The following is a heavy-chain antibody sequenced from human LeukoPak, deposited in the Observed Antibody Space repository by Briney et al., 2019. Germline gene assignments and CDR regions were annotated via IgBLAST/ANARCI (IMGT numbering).Heavy chain of an antibody. CDR1: GFTFSSYA. CDR3: ARDIGLGYCSSTSCYDGRAFDI. J-gene: IGHJ3*02. CDR2: ISGSGGST. D-gene: IGHD2-2*01. V-gene: IGHV3-23*01. Sequence: GGSLRLSCAASGFTFSSYAMSWVRQALGKGLEWVSAISGSGGSTYYADSVKGRFTISRDNAKNSLYLQMNSLRAEDTAVYYCARDIGLGYCSSTSCYDGRAFDIWGQGTMVTVSS.